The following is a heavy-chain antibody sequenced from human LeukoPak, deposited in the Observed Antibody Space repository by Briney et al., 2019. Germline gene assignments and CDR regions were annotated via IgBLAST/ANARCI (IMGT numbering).Heavy chain of an antibody. CDR1: GGSISSYY. CDR3: ARVPRHCSSTSCYLYNWFDP. V-gene: IGHV4-59*01. J-gene: IGHJ5*02. D-gene: IGHD2-2*01. Sequence: SETLSLTCTVSGGSISSYYWSWIRQPPGKGLEWIGYIYYSGSTNYNPSLKSRVTISVDTSKNQLSLKLSSVTAADTAVYYCARVPRHCSSTSCYLYNWFDPWGQGTLVTVSS. CDR2: IYYSGST.